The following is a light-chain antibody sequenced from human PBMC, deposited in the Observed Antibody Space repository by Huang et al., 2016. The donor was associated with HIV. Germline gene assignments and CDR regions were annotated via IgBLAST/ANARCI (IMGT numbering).Light chain of an antibody. V-gene: IGKV1-5*03. CDR1: QNISSW. J-gene: IGKJ1*01. CDR3: QYGET. CDR2: EIS. Sequence: DIQMTQSPSTLSAVVGDRLTTTCRASQNISSWLAWYQQKPGKAPRLLIYEISSLESGVPSRFSGSGSGTEFTLTISSLQPDDIGTYYCQYGETFGQGSKVEVK.